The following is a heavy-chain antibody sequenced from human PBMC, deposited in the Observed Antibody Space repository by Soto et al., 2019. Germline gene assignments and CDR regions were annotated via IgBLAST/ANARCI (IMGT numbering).Heavy chain of an antibody. V-gene: IGHV4-59*01. CDR3: ARARDYYGSGSYYNYYYYYMDV. D-gene: IGHD3-10*01. J-gene: IGHJ6*03. Sequence: PSETLSLTCTVSGGSISSYYWSWIRQPPGKGLEWIGYIYYSGSTNYNPSLKSRVTISVDTSKNQFSLKLSSVTAADTAVYYCARARDYYGSGSYYNYYYYYMDVWGKGTTVTVSS. CDR2: IYYSGST. CDR1: GGSISSYY.